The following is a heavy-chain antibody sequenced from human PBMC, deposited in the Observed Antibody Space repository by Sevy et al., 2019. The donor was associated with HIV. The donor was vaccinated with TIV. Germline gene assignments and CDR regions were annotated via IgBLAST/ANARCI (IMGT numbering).Heavy chain of an antibody. D-gene: IGHD2-15*01. V-gene: IGHV4-59*01. Sequence: SETLYLTCTVSGGSMSGYYLTWIRQPPGKGLEWIGYFYYSRTTNYNPSLKSRVTISVDRSKNQFSLKLNSVTAADTAVYYCATCSPDYYYGMDVWGQGTTVTVSS. CDR1: GGSMSGYY. CDR3: ATCSPDYYYGMDV. J-gene: IGHJ6*02. CDR2: FYYSRTT.